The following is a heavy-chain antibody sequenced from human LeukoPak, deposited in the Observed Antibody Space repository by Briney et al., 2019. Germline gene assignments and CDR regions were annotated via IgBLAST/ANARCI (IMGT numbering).Heavy chain of an antibody. CDR1: GFTFSSYS. D-gene: IGHD3-22*01. J-gene: IGHJ4*02. CDR3: ARDLDDTSGYYLNAFDY. V-gene: IGHV3-21*01. Sequence: GGSLRLSRAASGFTFSSYSMNWVRQAPGKGLEWVSSISSSSSYIYYADSVKGRFTISRDNAKNSLYLQMHSLRAEDTAVYFCARDLDDTSGYYLNAFDYWGQGTLVTVSS. CDR2: ISSSSSYI.